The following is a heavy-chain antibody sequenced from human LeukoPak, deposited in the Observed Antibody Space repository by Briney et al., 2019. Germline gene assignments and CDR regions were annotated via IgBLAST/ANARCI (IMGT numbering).Heavy chain of an antibody. V-gene: IGHV4-38-2*01. CDR1: GYSISSGYY. CDR3: ARGLVVPAATRYWYFDL. CDR2: IYHSGST. J-gene: IGHJ2*01. Sequence: PSETLSLTCAVSGYSISSGYYWGWIRQPPGKGLEWIGSIYHSGSTYYNPSLKSRVTISVDTSKNQLSLKLSSVTAADTAVYYCARGLVVPAATRYWYFDLWGRGTLVTVSS. D-gene: IGHD2-2*01.